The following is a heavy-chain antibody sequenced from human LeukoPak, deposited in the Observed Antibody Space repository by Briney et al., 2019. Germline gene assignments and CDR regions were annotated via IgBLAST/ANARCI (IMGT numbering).Heavy chain of an antibody. Sequence: ASVKVSCKASGYTFTSYYMHWVRQAPGQGLEWMGIINPSGGSTSYAQKFQGRVTMTRDMSTSTVYMELSRLRSDDTAVYYCARGDSSGWYYFDYWGQGTLVTVSS. D-gene: IGHD6-19*01. CDR3: ARGDSSGWYYFDY. J-gene: IGHJ4*02. V-gene: IGHV1-46*01. CDR1: GYTFTSYY. CDR2: INPSGGST.